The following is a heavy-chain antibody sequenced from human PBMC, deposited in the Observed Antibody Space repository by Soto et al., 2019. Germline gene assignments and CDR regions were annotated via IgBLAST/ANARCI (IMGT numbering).Heavy chain of an antibody. CDR2: ISGSGGST. D-gene: IGHD3-22*01. CDR1: GFTFSSYA. V-gene: IGHV3-23*01. CDR3: AKDLNYYDSSGYYYVPGFDY. J-gene: IGHJ4*02. Sequence: GGSLRLSCAASGFTFSSYAMSWVRQAPGKGLEWVSAISGSGGSTYYADSVKGRFTISRDNSKNTRDLQMNSLRAEDTAVYYCAKDLNYYDSSGYYYVPGFDYWGQGTLVTVSS.